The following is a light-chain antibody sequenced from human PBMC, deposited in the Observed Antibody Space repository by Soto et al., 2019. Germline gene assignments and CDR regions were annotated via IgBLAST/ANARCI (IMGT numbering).Light chain of an antibody. V-gene: IGKV1-5*01. Sequence: DIQMTQSPSTLSVSVGDRVTITCRASQDINRWLAWYQQKPGKAPKILIYNADTLESGVPSRFSGSGYGTEFILTISSLQPDDFATSYCQPFSLYWALGQGTKVDIK. CDR1: QDINRW. J-gene: IGKJ1*01. CDR2: NAD. CDR3: QPFSLYWA.